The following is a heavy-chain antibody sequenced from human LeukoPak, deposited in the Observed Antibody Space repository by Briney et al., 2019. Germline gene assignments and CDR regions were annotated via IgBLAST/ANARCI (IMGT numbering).Heavy chain of an antibody. V-gene: IGHV7-4-1*02. J-gene: IGHJ6*03. CDR3: ARTVYAYYYYYYYMDV. D-gene: IGHD1-14*01. Sequence: ASVKVSCKASGYTFTSYAMNWVRQAPGQGLEWMGWINTNTGNPTYAQGFTGRFVFSLDTSVSTAYLQISSLKAEDTAVYYCARTVYAYYYYYYYMDVWGKGTTVTVSS. CDR1: GYTFTSYA. CDR2: INTNTGNP.